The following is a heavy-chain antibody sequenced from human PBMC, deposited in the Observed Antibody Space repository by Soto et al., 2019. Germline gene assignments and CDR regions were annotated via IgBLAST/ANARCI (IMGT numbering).Heavy chain of an antibody. CDR2: IYSGGST. V-gene: IGHV4-61*01. CDR1: GGFVNSDTHS. Sequence: SETLSLTCTVSGGFVNSDTHSWSWIRQTPGKRLEWIGFIYSGGSTKNPSLRSRVTMSVDASKNQFSLKLRSVIVADTAVYHCARFVRSCSATTCSTRAHVWGPGITVTV. D-gene: IGHD2-2*01. J-gene: IGHJ6*02. CDR3: ARFVRSCSATTCSTRAHV.